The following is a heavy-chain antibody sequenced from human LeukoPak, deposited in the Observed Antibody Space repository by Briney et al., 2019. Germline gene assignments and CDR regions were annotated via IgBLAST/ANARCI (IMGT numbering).Heavy chain of an antibody. CDR3: ARGRYCSGGSCSFDP. CDR2: INHSGST. CDR1: VGPFSGYY. D-gene: IGHD2-15*01. J-gene: IGHJ5*02. V-gene: IGHV4-34*01. Sequence: SETLSLTCAVYVGPFSGYYWSWIRQPPGKGLEWLGEINHSGSTNYNPSLKSRVTISVDTSKNQFSLKLSSVTGADTAVYYCARGRYCSGGSCSFDPWGQGTLVTVSS.